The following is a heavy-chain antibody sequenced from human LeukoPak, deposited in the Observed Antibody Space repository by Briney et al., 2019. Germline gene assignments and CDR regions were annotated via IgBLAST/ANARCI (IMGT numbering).Heavy chain of an antibody. Sequence: PSGTLSLTCAVSGGSVSSSNWWSWVRQPPGKGLEWIGEIYHSGSTNYNPSLKSRVTISVDKSKNQFSLKLSSVTAADTAVYYCARVRTYYGSGSSPYFDYWGQGTLVTVSS. CDR3: ARVRTYYGSGSSPYFDY. V-gene: IGHV4-4*02. D-gene: IGHD3-10*01. J-gene: IGHJ4*02. CDR1: GGSVSSSNW. CDR2: IYHSGST.